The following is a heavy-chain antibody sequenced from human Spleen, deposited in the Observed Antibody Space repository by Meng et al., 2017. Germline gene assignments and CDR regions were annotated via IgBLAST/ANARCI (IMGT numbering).Heavy chain of an antibody. CDR2: IKPYDGVT. V-gene: IGHV1-2*02. CDR1: GYTFTNYY. Sequence: ASVKVSCKASGYTFTNYYIHWVRQAPGQGLEWIGWIKPYDGVTKYEQKFLGKVTVTRDMSTTTVYMEMSSLTSDDTAVYYCAVLEGGWGQGTPVTVSS. D-gene: IGHD2-8*02. J-gene: IGHJ4*02. CDR3: AVLEGG.